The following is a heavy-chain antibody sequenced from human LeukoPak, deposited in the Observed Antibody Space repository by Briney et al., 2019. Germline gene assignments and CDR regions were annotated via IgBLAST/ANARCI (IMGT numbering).Heavy chain of an antibody. Sequence: AWVKVSCKASGCTFTSYGLSWVRQPAAQGLEGMGWISAYNGNTNYAQKLQGRVTMTTDTSTRTAYMELRSLRSNDTAVYYCARALGGYGYRDVWGQGTTITV. CDR3: ARALGGYGYRDV. J-gene: IGHJ6*02. D-gene: IGHD6-13*01. CDR1: GCTFTSYG. V-gene: IGHV1-18*01. CDR2: ISAYNGNT.